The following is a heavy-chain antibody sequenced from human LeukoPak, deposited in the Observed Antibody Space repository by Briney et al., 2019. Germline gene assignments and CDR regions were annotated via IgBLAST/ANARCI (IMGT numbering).Heavy chain of an antibody. CDR2: VHYSWKS. CDR1: GGSISGHY. V-gene: IGHV4-59*11. D-gene: IGHD3-16*01. Sequence: SETLSLTCIVSGGSISGHYSTWIRHPPGKALEGIGQVHYSWKSDYNTSLKSRIDISVDMSKNQMSLKVNSVTAADKAVYYCARFGVDYDMDVWGQGTAVTVS. J-gene: IGHJ6*02. CDR3: ARFGVDYDMDV.